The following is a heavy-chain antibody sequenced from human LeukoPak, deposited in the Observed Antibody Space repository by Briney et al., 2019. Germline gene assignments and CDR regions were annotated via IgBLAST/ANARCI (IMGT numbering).Heavy chain of an antibody. D-gene: IGHD3-9*01. J-gene: IGHJ4*02. CDR2: IYYSGST. CDR3: ARHGTVLRHFDWLPPPAGFDY. Sequence: SETLSLTCTVSGGSISSSSYYWGWIRQPPGKGLEWIGSIYYSGSTYYNPSLKSRVTISVDTSKNQFSLKLSSVTAADTAVYYCARHGTVLRHFDWLPPPAGFDYWGQGTLVTVSS. CDR1: GGSISSSSYY. V-gene: IGHV4-39*01.